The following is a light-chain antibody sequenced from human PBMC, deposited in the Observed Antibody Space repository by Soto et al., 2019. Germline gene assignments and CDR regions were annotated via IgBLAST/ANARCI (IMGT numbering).Light chain of an antibody. Sequence: EILLTQSPGTLSLSPGERATLSCGASQSVTSSYLAWYKQKPGQAPRLLIYGASNRATGIPDRLSGSGSGTEFTLTISSIEPEDFAVYYCQQRSNGLTFGGGTKVDIK. CDR3: QQRSNGLT. CDR2: GAS. CDR1: QSVTSSY. J-gene: IGKJ4*01. V-gene: IGKV3D-20*02.